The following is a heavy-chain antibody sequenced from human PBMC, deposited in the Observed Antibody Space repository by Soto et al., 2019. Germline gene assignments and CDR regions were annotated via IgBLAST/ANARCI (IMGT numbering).Heavy chain of an antibody. Sequence: PSETLSLTCTVSGGSISSYYWSWIRQPPGKGLEWIGYIYYSGSTNYNPSLKSRVTISVDTSKNQFSLKLSSVTAADTAVYYCARGVSGYDSSSWPLLFDYWGQGTLVTVSS. CDR2: IYYSGST. CDR3: ARGVSGYDSSSWPLLFDY. D-gene: IGHD5-12*01. J-gene: IGHJ4*02. V-gene: IGHV4-59*08. CDR1: GGSISSYY.